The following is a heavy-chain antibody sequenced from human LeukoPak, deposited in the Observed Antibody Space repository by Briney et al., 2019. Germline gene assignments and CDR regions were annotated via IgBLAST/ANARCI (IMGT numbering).Heavy chain of an antibody. CDR1: GFIFRPYS. CDR3: AKNGHGSGSYYPRTKYYFDY. D-gene: IGHD3-10*01. J-gene: IGHJ4*02. CDR2: ISGSGGST. Sequence: GGSLRLSCTASGFIFRPYSMNWVRQAPGKGLEWVSAISGSGGSTYYADSVKGRFTISRDNSKNTLYLQMNSLRAEDTAVYYCAKNGHGSGSYYPRTKYYFDYWGQGTLVTVSS. V-gene: IGHV3-23*01.